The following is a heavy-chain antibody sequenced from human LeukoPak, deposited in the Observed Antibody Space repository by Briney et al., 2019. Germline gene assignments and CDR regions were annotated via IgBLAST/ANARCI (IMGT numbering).Heavy chain of an antibody. V-gene: IGHV4-39*01. CDR3: ARGGEQQLDY. Sequence: SETLSLTCTVSGGSISGSSYYWVWIRQPPGKGLEWIGSVYYSGSTYYRPSLKSRVTVSVDTSKNQFSLKLTAVTAADTAVYYCARGGEQQLDYWGQGTLVTVSS. CDR1: GGSISGSSYY. CDR2: VYYSGST. D-gene: IGHD6-13*01. J-gene: IGHJ4*02.